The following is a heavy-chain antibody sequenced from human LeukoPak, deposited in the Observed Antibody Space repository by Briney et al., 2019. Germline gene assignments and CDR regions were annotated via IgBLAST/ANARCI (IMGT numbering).Heavy chain of an antibody. D-gene: IGHD3-10*01. Sequence: ASVKVSCKASGYTFTSYAISWVRQAPGQGLEWMGWISVYNGNTNYAQKLQGRVTVTTDTSTSTAYMELRSLTSDDTAVYYCARVEEVRGGITTFDYWGQGTLVTVSS. J-gene: IGHJ4*02. CDR1: GYTFTSYA. CDR3: ARVEEVRGGITTFDY. CDR2: ISVYNGNT. V-gene: IGHV1-18*01.